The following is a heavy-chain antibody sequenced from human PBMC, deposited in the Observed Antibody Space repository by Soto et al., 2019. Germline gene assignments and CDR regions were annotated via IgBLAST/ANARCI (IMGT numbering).Heavy chain of an antibody. D-gene: IGHD3-10*01. Sequence: QVQLVESGGGVVQPGTSLRLSCAASGFTSSSFVIHWVRQAPGKGLEWLAVISSDGNNQYYADSVKGRFTISRDNSTKTLYLHLNRTRAEDTAVYFCAKQRGVLGAFDIWGQGRTVSVS. CDR3: AKQRGVLGAFDI. J-gene: IGHJ3*02. V-gene: IGHV3-30*18. CDR2: ISSDGNNQ. CDR1: GFTSSSFV.